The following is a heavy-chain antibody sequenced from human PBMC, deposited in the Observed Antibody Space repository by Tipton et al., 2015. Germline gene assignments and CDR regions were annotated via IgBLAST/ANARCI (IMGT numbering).Heavy chain of an antibody. CDR3: ARSGGYGWDH. D-gene: IGHD1-1*01. CDR2: ITGSSRTI. V-gene: IGHV3-48*02. Sequence: VQLVQSGGGLVQPGGSLRLSCVASGFTFSNYWMTWVRQAPGKGLEWVSYITGSSRTIYYADSVKGRFTISRDNAKNSLYLQMNSLRDEDTAVYYCARSGGYGWDHWGQGTLVTVSS. CDR1: GFTFSNYW. J-gene: IGHJ4*02.